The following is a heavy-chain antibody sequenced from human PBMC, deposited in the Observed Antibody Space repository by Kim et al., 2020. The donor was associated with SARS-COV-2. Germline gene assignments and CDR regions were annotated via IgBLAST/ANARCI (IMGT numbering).Heavy chain of an antibody. V-gene: IGHV1-46*01. Sequence: ASVKVSCKASGYTFTSYYMHWVRQAPGQGLEWMGIINPSGGSTSYAQKFQGRVTMTRDTSTSTVYMELSSLRSEDTAVYYCARGGGYYDFWSGYYPNNWFDPWGQGTLVTVS. J-gene: IGHJ5*02. D-gene: IGHD3-3*01. CDR3: ARGGGYYDFWSGYYPNNWFDP. CDR2: INPSGGST. CDR1: GYTFTSYY.